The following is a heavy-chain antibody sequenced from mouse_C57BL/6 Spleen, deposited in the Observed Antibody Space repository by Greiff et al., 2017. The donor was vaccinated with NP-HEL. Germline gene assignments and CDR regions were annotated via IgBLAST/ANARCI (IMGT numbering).Heavy chain of an antibody. Sequence: VQLQQSGPELVKPGASVKISCKASGYAFSSSWMNWVKQRPGKGLEWIGRIYPGDGDTNYNGKFKGKATLTADKSSSTAYMQLSSLTSEDSAVYCCARERGLLDYWGQGTTLTVSS. CDR1: GYAFSSSW. CDR3: ARERGLLDY. CDR2: IYPGDGDT. V-gene: IGHV1-82*01. D-gene: IGHD2-13*01. J-gene: IGHJ2*01.